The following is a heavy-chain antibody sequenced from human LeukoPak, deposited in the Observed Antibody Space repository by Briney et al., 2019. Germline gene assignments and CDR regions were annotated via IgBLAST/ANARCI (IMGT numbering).Heavy chain of an antibody. CDR2: ISSSSSFI. Sequence: GGSLRLSCAASGFTFSSYSMNWVRQGPGKELEWVSSISSSSSFIYYADPVKGRFTISRDNAKNSLYLQMNSLKAEDTAVYYCARSTPPHKCFDPWGQGTLVTVSS. CDR3: ARSTPPHKCFDP. V-gene: IGHV3-21*01. D-gene: IGHD2-15*01. CDR1: GFTFSSYS. J-gene: IGHJ5*02.